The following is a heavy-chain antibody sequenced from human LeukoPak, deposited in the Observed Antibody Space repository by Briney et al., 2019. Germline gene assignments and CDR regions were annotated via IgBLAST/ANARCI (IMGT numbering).Heavy chain of an antibody. V-gene: IGHV4-59*01. Sequence: SETLSLTCTVSGGSISNYYWSWIRQPPGKGLEWIGYISYSGSTNYNPSLKSRVTISVDTSKNQFSLKLSSVTAADTAVYYCARERSMVQGVSWFDPWGQGTLVTVSS. CDR2: ISYSGST. CDR1: GGSISNYY. CDR3: ARERSMVQGVSWFDP. D-gene: IGHD3-10*01. J-gene: IGHJ5*02.